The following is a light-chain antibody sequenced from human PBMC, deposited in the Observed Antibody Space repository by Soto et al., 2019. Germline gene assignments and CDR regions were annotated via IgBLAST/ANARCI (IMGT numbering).Light chain of an antibody. J-gene: IGKJ5*01. V-gene: IGKV3-11*01. CDR3: QQRYNWPRIT. CDR1: QSVGSY. CDR2: DAS. Sequence: EIVLTQSPATLSLSPGERATLSCRASQSVGSYLAWYQQKPGQAPRLPIYDASHRATGIPARFSGSGSGTDFTLTISSLEPEDFAVYYCQQRYNWPRITFGQGTRLEIK.